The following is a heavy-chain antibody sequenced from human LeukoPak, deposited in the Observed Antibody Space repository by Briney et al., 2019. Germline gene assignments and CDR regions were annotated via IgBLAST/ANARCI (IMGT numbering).Heavy chain of an antibody. CDR1: GFTFSSYG. Sequence: GGSLRLSCAASGFTFSSYGMHWVRQAPGKGLEWVAVISYDGSNKYYADSVKGRFTISRDNSKNTLYLQMNSLRAEDTAVYYCARDLVAAAGDYYYYGMDVWGQGTTVTASS. CDR3: ARDLVAAAGDYYYYGMDV. J-gene: IGHJ6*02. D-gene: IGHD6-13*01. V-gene: IGHV3-30*19. CDR2: ISYDGSNK.